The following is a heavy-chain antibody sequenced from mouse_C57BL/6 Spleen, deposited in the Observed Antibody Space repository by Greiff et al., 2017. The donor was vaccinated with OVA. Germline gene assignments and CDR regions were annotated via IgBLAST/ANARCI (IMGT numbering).Heavy chain of an antibody. J-gene: IGHJ4*01. Sequence: LVESGPELVKPGASVKISCKASGYSFTDYNMNWVKQSNGKSLEWIGVINPNYGTTSYNQKFKGKATLTVDQSSSTAYMQLNSLKSEDSAVYYCARPSDGYYVVHYAMDYWGQGTSVTVSS. CDR2: INPNYGTT. CDR1: GYSFTDYN. D-gene: IGHD2-3*01. V-gene: IGHV1-39*01. CDR3: ARPSDGYYVVHYAMDY.